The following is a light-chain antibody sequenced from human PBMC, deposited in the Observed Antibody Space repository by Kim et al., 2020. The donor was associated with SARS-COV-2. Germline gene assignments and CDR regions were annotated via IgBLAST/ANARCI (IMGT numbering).Light chain of an antibody. CDR3: QQYYSYPYT. J-gene: IGKJ2*01. Sequence: SASVGDRVTITCRASQSISSWLAWYQQKPGKAPKLLIYKASSLESGVPSGFSGSGSATEFTLTISSLQPDDFATYYCQQYYSYPYTFGQGTKLEIK. CDR2: KAS. V-gene: IGKV1-5*03. CDR1: QSISSW.